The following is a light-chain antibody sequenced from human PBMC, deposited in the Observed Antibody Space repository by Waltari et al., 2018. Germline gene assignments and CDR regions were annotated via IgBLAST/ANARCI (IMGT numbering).Light chain of an antibody. V-gene: IGKV1-39*01. CDR1: QSISNY. Sequence: DIQMTQSPSSLSASVGARVTITCRASQSISNYLNWYQQKPGKAPKLLILAASSLQSGVPSRFSGSGSGTDFTLTISSLQPEDFATYSCQQSYSTPRTFGQGTKLEIK. CDR3: QQSYSTPRT. J-gene: IGKJ2*01. CDR2: AAS.